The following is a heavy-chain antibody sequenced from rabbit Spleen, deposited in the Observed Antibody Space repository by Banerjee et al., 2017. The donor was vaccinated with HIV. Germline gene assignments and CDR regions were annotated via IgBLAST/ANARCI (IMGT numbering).Heavy chain of an antibody. Sequence: QSLEESGGGLVQPGGSLKLSCTASGFSFSNKAVMCWVRQAPGKGLEWIACINAITGKAVYASWAKGRFTFSKTSSTTVTLQMNSLTAADTATYFCARSTANNGDYGLWGPGTLVTVS. D-gene: IGHD2-1*01. CDR3: ARSTANNGDYGL. CDR2: INAITGKA. J-gene: IGHJ4*01. CDR1: GFSFSNKAV. V-gene: IGHV1S40*01.